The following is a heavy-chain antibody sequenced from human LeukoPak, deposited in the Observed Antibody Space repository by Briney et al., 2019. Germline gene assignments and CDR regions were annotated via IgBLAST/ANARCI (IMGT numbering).Heavy chain of an antibody. D-gene: IGHD1-26*01. Sequence: GGSLRLSCAASGFTLSSYSMNWVRQAPGKGLEWVGFIRSKAYGGTTEYAASVKGRFTISRDDSKSIAYLQMNSLKTEDTAVYYCTRCIVGATPDYWGQGTLVTVSS. CDR3: TRCIVGATPDY. CDR2: IRSKAYGGTT. CDR1: GFTLSSYS. J-gene: IGHJ4*02. V-gene: IGHV3-49*04.